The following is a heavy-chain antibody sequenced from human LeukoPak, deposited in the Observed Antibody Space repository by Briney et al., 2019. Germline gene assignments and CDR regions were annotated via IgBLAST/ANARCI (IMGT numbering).Heavy chain of an antibody. J-gene: IGHJ6*02. Sequence: PRRSLRLSCAASGFTFSKYGMHWVRQAPGKGLEWVAVISYDSYNDYYRDSVKGRYTISRDNSKNTVDLQMNSLRPDDTAVYFCVKGKWEDNHYYYGLDVWGQGTTVSVAS. V-gene: IGHV3-30*18. CDR1: GFTFSKYG. CDR3: VKGKWEDNHYYYGLDV. CDR2: ISYDSYND. D-gene: IGHD1-26*01.